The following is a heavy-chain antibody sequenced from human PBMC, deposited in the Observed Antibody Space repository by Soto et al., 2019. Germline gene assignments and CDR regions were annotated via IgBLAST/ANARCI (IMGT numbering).Heavy chain of an antibody. Sequence: QVQLQESGPGLVKPSGTLSLTCAVSGGSISSSNWWSWVRQPPGKGLEWIGEIYHSGSTNYNPSLKSRVTISVDKSKNQFSLKLSSVTASETALYYWAMLYSSSWSFDYWGQGTLVTVSS. CDR1: GGSISSSNW. V-gene: IGHV4-4*02. D-gene: IGHD6-13*01. CDR2: IYHSGST. J-gene: IGHJ4*02. CDR3: AMLYSSSWSFDY.